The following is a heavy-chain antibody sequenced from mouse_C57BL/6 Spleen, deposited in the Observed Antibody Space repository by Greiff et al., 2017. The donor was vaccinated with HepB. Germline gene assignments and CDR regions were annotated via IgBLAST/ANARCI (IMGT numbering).Heavy chain of an antibody. D-gene: IGHD2-3*01. J-gene: IGHJ4*01. CDR3: ALYDGYFYAMDY. CDR1: GYAFSSSW. V-gene: IGHV1-82*01. Sequence: QVHVKQSGPELVKPGASVKISCKASGYAFSSSWMNWVKQRPGKGLEWIGRIYPGDGDTNYNGKFKGKATLTADKSSSTAYMQLSSLTSEDSAVYFCALYDGYFYAMDYWGQGTSVTVSS. CDR2: IYPGDGDT.